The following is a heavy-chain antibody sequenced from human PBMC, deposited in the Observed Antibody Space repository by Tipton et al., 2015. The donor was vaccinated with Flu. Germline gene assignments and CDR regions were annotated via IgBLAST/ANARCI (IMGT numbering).Heavy chain of an antibody. CDR1: GFTFSNYG. V-gene: IGHV3-33*01. D-gene: IGHD2-21*02. CDR2: IWFDGSNK. CDR3: ARGRGVTRLGHFDL. J-gene: IGHJ2*01. Sequence: SGFTFSNYGMHWVRQAPGKGLEWVAIIWFDGSNKYHADTVKGRFTISRDDSKNTLYLQMNSLRGEDTAVYYCARGRGVTRLGHFDLWGRGPRGIVSS.